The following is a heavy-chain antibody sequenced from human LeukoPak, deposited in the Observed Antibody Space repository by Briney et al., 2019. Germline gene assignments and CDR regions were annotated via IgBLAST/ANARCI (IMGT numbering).Heavy chain of an antibody. Sequence: KASETLSLTCTVSGDSISSSSYYWGWIRQPPGTGLEWIGSIYYTGYTYDNPSLRSRITMSVDTPKNQFSLQLSSVTAADTAVYYCARRGAVTPRRTHYYAMDVWGPGTTVTVSS. V-gene: IGHV4-39*01. CDR1: GDSISSSSYY. J-gene: IGHJ6*02. CDR3: ARRGAVTPRRTHYYAMDV. CDR2: IYYTGYT. D-gene: IGHD4-17*01.